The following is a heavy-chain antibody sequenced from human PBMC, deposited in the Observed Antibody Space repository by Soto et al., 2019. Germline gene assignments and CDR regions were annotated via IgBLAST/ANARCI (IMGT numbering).Heavy chain of an antibody. CDR3: TYSKNRYYYYGMDV. Sequence: GGSLRLSCAASGFAFSSYAMSWVRQAPGKGLEWVSAISGSGGSTYYADSVKGRFTISRDNSKNTLYPQMNSLRAEDTAVYYCTYSKNRYYYYGMDVWGQGTTVTVSS. CDR1: GFAFSSYA. J-gene: IGHJ6*02. CDR2: ISGSGGST. D-gene: IGHD6-13*01. V-gene: IGHV3-23*01.